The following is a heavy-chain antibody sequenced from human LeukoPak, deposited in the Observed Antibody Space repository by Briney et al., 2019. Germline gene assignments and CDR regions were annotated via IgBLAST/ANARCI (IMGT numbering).Heavy chain of an antibody. D-gene: IGHD2-8*02. V-gene: IGHV3-23*01. CDR3: ATYRQVLLPFES. CDR1: GFTFSTFA. J-gene: IGHJ4*02. CDR2: IFPSGGEI. Sequence: GGSLRLSCEASGFTFSTFAMIWVRQPPGKGLEWVSSIFPSGGEIHYADPVRGRFTISRDNSKSTLSLQMNSLRAEDTAIYYCATYRQVLLPFESWGQGTLVTVSS.